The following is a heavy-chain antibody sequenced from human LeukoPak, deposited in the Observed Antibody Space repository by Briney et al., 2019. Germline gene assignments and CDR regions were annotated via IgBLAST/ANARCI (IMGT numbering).Heavy chain of an antibody. CDR1: GFTFSSYS. CDR2: ISSSSSYI. Sequence: GGSLRLSCAASGFTFSSYSMNWVRQAPGKGLEWVSSISSSSSYIYYADYVKGQFTISRDNSKNSLFVQMNSLRAEDTAVYFCAKSRSGSANWALQIFDNWGQGTLVTVSS. D-gene: IGHD1-1*01. J-gene: IGHJ4*02. V-gene: IGHV3-21*03. CDR3: AKSRSGSANWALQIFDN.